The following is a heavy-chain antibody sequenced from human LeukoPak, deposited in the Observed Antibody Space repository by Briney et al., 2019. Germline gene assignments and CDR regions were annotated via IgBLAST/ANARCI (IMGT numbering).Heavy chain of an antibody. CDR3: ASAYCSGGSCSFDY. Sequence: PGGSLRLSCAASGFTVNSNYMSWVRQAPGKGLEWVAVISYDGSNKYYADSVKGRFTISRDNSKNTLYLQMNSLRAEDTAVYYCASAYCSGGSCSFDYWGQGTLVTVSS. D-gene: IGHD2-15*01. CDR2: ISYDGSNK. CDR1: GFTVNSNY. J-gene: IGHJ4*02. V-gene: IGHV3-30*03.